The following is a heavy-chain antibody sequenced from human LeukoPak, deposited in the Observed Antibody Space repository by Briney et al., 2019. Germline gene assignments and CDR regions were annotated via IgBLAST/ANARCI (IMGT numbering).Heavy chain of an antibody. Sequence: GGSLRLSCAASGFIFSNFAMHWVRQAPGKGLEWVALISYDGSHTYYADSMKGRFTISRDNSRNVLYLQMTSLRGDDSAVYYCAREEQELVRDYYYYMDVWGKGTTVTVSS. V-gene: IGHV3-30*14. J-gene: IGHJ6*03. D-gene: IGHD6-13*01. CDR3: AREEQELVRDYYYYMDV. CDR1: GFIFSNFA. CDR2: ISYDGSHT.